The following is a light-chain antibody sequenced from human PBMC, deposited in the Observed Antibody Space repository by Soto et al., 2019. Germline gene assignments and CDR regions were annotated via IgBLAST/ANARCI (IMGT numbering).Light chain of an antibody. Sequence: EVVMTQSPATLSVSPGERVTLSCRASQSVRSNLAWYQQKPGQSPRLLIYGASIRATGIPDRFTGSGSGTHFTLTISRLEPEDFAVYYCQQYGSSITFGQGTRLEI. J-gene: IGKJ5*01. CDR3: QQYGSSIT. CDR1: QSVRSN. CDR2: GAS. V-gene: IGKV3-20*01.